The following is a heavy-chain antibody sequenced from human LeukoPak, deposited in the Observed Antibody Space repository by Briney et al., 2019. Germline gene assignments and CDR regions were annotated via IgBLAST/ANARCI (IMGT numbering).Heavy chain of an antibody. CDR3: AKETALVGGHAAIFDH. CDR1: GFTVSNSY. CDR2: ISGGGGTT. Sequence: QPGGSLRLSCAVSGFTVSNSYMSWVRQAPGKGLKWVSVISGGGGTTYYSDSVKGRFTISREYSNNTLYLQMSSLRAEDTAIYYCAKETALVGGHAAIFDHWGQGTLVTVSS. J-gene: IGHJ4*02. D-gene: IGHD3-3*01. V-gene: IGHV3-23*01.